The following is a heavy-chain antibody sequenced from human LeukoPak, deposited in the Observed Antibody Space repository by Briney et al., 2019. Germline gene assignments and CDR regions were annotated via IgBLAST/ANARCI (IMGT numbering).Heavy chain of an antibody. Sequence: SETLSLTCTVSGGSISSGSYYWSWIRQPAGKGLEWIGRIYTSGSTNYNPSLKSRVTISVDTSKNQFSLKLSSVTAADTAVYYCAREAYCGGDCYNDAFDIWGQGTMVTVSS. V-gene: IGHV4-61*02. CDR2: IYTSGST. CDR3: AREAYCGGDCYNDAFDI. CDR1: GGSISSGSYY. J-gene: IGHJ3*02. D-gene: IGHD2-21*02.